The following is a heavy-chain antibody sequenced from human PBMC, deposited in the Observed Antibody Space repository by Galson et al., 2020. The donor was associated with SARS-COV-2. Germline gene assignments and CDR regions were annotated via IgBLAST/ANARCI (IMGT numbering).Heavy chain of an antibody. V-gene: IGHV3-30*18. CDR3: VKDRANGYNFEGDY. D-gene: IGHD5-12*01. Sequence: VISHHGRTIFYADSVKGRFTVSRDNSKDTLYLHMMSLTVEDTGVYFCVKDRANGYNFEGDYWGRGTLVTVSS. CDR2: ISHHGRTI. J-gene: IGHJ4*02.